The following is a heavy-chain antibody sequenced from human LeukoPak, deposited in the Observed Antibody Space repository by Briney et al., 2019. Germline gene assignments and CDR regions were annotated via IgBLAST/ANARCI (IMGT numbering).Heavy chain of an antibody. J-gene: IGHJ3*02. V-gene: IGHV3-23*01. CDR2: ISGSGGST. CDR1: GFTFSKYA. CDR3: AKTSRIVVAGTRSAFDI. D-gene: IGHD6-19*01. Sequence: GGSLRLSCAASGFTFSKYAMSWVRQAPGKGLEWVSVISGSGGSTYYADSVKGRFTISRDNSKNTLYLQMNSLRAEDTAVYYCAKTSRIVVAGTRSAFDIWGQGTMVTVSS.